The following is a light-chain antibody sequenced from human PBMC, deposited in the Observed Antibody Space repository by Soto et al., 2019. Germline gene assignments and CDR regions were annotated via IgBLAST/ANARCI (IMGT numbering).Light chain of an antibody. CDR2: SND. J-gene: IGLJ3*02. CDR3: ATWDDSLNGLV. CDR1: KSNIGDNP. Sequence: QSVLTQPPSASVTPGQRVIISCSGSKSNIGDNPVNWFQQFPGTAPKLLIFSNDERPSGVPERFSGSKSGASDSLAISGLQYDDEADYSCATWDDSLNGLVFGGGTTVTVL. V-gene: IGLV1-44*01.